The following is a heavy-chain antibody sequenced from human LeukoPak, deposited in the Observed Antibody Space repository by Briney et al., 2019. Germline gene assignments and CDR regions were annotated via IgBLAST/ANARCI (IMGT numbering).Heavy chain of an antibody. CDR3: ARDRGGGYSYGYYY. CDR2: IIPIFGTA. Sequence: SVKVSCKASGGTFSSYAISWVRQAPGQGLEWMGGIIPIFGTANYAQKFQGRVTITADESTSTAYMELSSLRSEDTAVHYCARDRGGGYSYGYYYWGQGTLVAVSS. D-gene: IGHD5-18*01. J-gene: IGHJ4*02. CDR1: GGTFSSYA. V-gene: IGHV1-69*01.